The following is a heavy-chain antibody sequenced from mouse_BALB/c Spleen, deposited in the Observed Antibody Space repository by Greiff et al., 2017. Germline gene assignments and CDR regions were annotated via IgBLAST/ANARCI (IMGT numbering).Heavy chain of an antibody. V-gene: IGHV1S34*01. CDR3: ARGGTPELGRGTWFAY. Sequence: LVKTGASVKISCKASGYSFTGYYMHWVKQSHGKSLEWIGYISCYNGATSYNQKFKGKATFTVDTSSSTAYMQFNSLTSEDSAVYYCARGGTPELGRGTWFAYWGQGTLVTVSA. CDR1: GYSFTGYY. J-gene: IGHJ3*01. CDR2: ISCYNGAT. D-gene: IGHD4-1*01.